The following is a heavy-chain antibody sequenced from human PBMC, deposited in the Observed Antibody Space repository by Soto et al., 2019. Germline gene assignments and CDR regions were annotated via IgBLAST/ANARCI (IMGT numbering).Heavy chain of an antibody. V-gene: IGHV3-21*01. Sequence: EVQLVESGGGLVKPGGSLRLSCAASGFTFSSYSMNWVRQAPGKGLEWVSSISSSSSYIYYADSVKGRFIISRDNAKNSLYLQMNRLRAEDTAVYYCARDPVITMVRGVTPYFDYWGQGTLVTVSS. CDR2: ISSSSSYI. D-gene: IGHD3-10*01. CDR3: ARDPVITMVRGVTPYFDY. CDR1: GFTFSSYS. J-gene: IGHJ4*02.